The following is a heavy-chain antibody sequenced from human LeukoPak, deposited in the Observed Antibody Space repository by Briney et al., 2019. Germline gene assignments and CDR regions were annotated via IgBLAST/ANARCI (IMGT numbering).Heavy chain of an antibody. CDR1: GFTFRSSA. J-gene: IGHJ4*02. Sequence: WVSLRLSCAASGFTFRSSAMSWVRQAPGKGLEWVSTMSASGGTYYGDSVKGRFTISRDNSKNTLYLQMNSLRAEDTAIYYCAKDSGFSATYVDFWGQGTLVTAST. V-gene: IGHV3-23*01. CDR3: AKDSGFSATYVDF. CDR2: MSASGGT. D-gene: IGHD5-12*01.